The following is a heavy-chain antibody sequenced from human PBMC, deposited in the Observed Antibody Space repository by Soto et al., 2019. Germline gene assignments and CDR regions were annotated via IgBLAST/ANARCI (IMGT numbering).Heavy chain of an antibody. CDR3: ARGFRTYYFDY. J-gene: IGHJ4*02. V-gene: IGHV4-59*01. Sequence: PSETLSLTCSVACGFISSYYWSCLRQPPGKGLEWIGYIYYSGSTNYNPSLKSRVTISVDTSKNQFSLKLSSVTAADTAVYYCARGFRTYYFDYWGQGTLVTVSS. CDR1: CGFISSYY. CDR2: IYYSGST.